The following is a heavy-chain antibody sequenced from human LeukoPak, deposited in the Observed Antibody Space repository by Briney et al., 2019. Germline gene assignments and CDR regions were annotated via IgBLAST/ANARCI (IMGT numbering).Heavy chain of an antibody. CDR3: ARAYYYGSGPQGY. CDR1: GHTLIELS. Sequence: GASVKVSCKISGHTLIELSMHWVRQVPGQGLEWVGGFDPEKDEIVYAEKFQGRVTMTEDTPTATVYLELSSLRSEDTAVYYCARAYYYGSGPQGYWGQGTLVTVSS. J-gene: IGHJ4*02. CDR2: FDPEKDEI. V-gene: IGHV1-24*01. D-gene: IGHD3-10*01.